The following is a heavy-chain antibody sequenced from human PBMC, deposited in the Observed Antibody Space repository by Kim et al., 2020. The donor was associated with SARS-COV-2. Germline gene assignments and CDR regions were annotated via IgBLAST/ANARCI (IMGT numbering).Heavy chain of an antibody. D-gene: IGHD6-13*01. Sequence: YNPALKSRVTISVDKSKNQFSLKLSSVTAADTAVYYCARGASVAAGAFDYWGQGTLVTVSS. CDR3: ARGASVAAGAFDY. V-gene: IGHV4-4*02. J-gene: IGHJ4*02.